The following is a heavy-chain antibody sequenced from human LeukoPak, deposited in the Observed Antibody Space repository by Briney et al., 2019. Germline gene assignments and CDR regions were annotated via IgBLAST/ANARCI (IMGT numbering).Heavy chain of an antibody. D-gene: IGHD1-20*01. CDR2: IYYSGST. CDR3: ARVAPYNWNHIDY. J-gene: IGHJ4*02. V-gene: IGHV4-59*08. CDR1: GGSISSYY. Sequence: PSETLSLTCTVSGGSISSYYWSWIRQPPGKGLEWIGYIYYSGSTNYNPSLKSRVTISVDTSKNQFSLKLSSVTAADTAVYYCARVAPYNWNHIDYWGQGTLVTVSS.